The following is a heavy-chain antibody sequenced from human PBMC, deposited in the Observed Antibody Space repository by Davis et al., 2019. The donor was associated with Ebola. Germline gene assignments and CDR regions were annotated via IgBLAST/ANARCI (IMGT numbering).Heavy chain of an antibody. CDR1: KYTLTEFS. CDR2: FDPEDIKT. V-gene: IGHV1-24*01. CDR3: ARDRDVLLRQTDY. Sequence: AASVKVSCKVSKYTLTEFSVHWVRQAPGKGLEWLGGFDPEDIKTIYAQKFQGRLTMTTDTSTSTAYMELRSLRSDDTAVYYCARDRDVLLRQTDYWGQGTLVTVSS. D-gene: IGHD2-15*01. J-gene: IGHJ4*02.